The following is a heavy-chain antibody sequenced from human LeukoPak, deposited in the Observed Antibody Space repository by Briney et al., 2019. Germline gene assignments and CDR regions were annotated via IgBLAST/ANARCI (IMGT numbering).Heavy chain of an antibody. CDR1: GYTFTECY. CDR2: LNPNSGDT. J-gene: IGHJ4*02. CDR3: ARGRNIEMTTMSGGSDY. V-gene: IGHV1-2*02. D-gene: IGHD5-24*01. Sequence: GASLKGSCKASGYTFTECYMHWVRQAPGQGVEWMGWLNPNSGDTNYAQKFQGRVSMTRDSSISTAYMDLSDLRSDDTAVYSCARGRNIEMTTMSGGSDYWGQGTLVTVSS.